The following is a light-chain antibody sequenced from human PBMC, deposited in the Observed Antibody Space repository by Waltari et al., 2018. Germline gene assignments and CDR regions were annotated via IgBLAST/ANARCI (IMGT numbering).Light chain of an antibody. Sequence: QSVLTQPPSVSGAPGQRVSISCNGSSSNIGAGYGVHWYRHLPGAAPRLFIYEANNLPAGVPGRFSGSKSGTSASLAITGLQPEDEADYYCQSFDSNLTVVVFGGGTKLTVL. CDR3: QSFDSNLTVVV. V-gene: IGLV1-40*01. CDR2: EAN. J-gene: IGLJ2*01. CDR1: SSNIGAGYG.